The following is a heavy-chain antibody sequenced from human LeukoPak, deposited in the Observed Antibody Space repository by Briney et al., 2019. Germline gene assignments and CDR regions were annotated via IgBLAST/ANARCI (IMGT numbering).Heavy chain of an antibody. CDR3: ARIPEY. Sequence: PGESLKISCAASGFDFSTYAMHWVRLTPGKGLEFVSAISKSGDDTSYGNDVKGRFTISRDNIKNTVDLEMGSLRVDDTGIYYCARIPEYWGQGTVVTVSS. D-gene: IGHD2-2*01. J-gene: IGHJ1*01. V-gene: IGHV3-64*01. CDR2: ISKSGDDT. CDR1: GFDFSTYA.